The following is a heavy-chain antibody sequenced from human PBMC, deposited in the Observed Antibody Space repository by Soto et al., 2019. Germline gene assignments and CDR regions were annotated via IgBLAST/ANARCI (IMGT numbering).Heavy chain of an antibody. J-gene: IGHJ4*02. CDR3: ARIEMATMSLDY. CDR1: GDSVTSYA. D-gene: IGHD5-12*01. CDR2: INAGNGNT. V-gene: IGHV1-3*01. Sequence: ASVKVCCEASGDSVTSYAVHWVRQAPGQRLEWMGWINAGNGNTKYSQKFQGRVTITRDTSASTAYMELSSLRSEDTAVYYCARIEMATMSLDYWGQGTLVTVSS.